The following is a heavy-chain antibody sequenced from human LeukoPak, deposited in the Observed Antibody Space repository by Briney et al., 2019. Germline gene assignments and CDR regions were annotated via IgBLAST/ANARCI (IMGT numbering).Heavy chain of an antibody. V-gene: IGHV3-7*01. CDR3: ARDRSRYCSGGSCSDFDY. CDR2: IKQDGSEK. CDR1: GFTFSSYW. J-gene: IGHJ4*02. Sequence: GGSLRLSCAASGFTFSSYWMSWVRQAPGKGLEWVANIKQDGSEKYYVDSVKGRFTISRDNAKNSLYLQMNSLRAEDTAVYYCARDRSRYCSGGSCSDFDYWGQGTLVTVSS. D-gene: IGHD2-15*01.